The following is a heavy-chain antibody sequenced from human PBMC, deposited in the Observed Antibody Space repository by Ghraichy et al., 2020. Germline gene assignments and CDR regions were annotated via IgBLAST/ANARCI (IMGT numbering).Heavy chain of an antibody. CDR2: ISSDGNII. Sequence: GESLRLSCAASGFAFSNYAMHWVRQPPGKGLECLAIISSDGNIIYYGDSVKGRFTISRDNSKNTLYLQMNSLRPEDTALYYCATGSPLSDWGQGTLVTVSS. V-gene: IGHV3-30*04. CDR1: GFAFSNYA. CDR3: ATGSPLSD. J-gene: IGHJ4*02. D-gene: IGHD6-19*01.